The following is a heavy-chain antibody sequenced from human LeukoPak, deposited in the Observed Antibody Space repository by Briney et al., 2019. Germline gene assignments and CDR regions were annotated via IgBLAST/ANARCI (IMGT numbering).Heavy chain of an antibody. D-gene: IGHD3-10*01. CDR3: ARHQTNNYGSGTPLDY. V-gene: IGHV4-39*01. Sequence: SETLSLTCTVSGVSISSSYSYWGWIRQPPGMGLEWIGSIYYTGNTYYSPSLKSRVTISVDTSKNQFSLKLSSVTAADTAVYYCARHQTNNYGSGTPLDYWGQGTLVSVSS. CDR2: IYYTGNT. J-gene: IGHJ4*02. CDR1: GVSISSSYSY.